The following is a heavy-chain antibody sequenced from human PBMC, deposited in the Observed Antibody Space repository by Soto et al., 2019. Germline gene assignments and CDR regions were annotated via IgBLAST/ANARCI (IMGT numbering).Heavy chain of an antibody. Sequence: QVQLQQWGAGLLKPSETLSLTCAVYGESFSGYYWSWIRQPPGKGLEWIGEIDHTGSTNYNPSLKSRVTISLDTANNHFSLKLSSVTAADTAVYYCARVRPRYGIDVWGQGTTVTVSS. CDR3: ARVRPRYGIDV. V-gene: IGHV4-34*01. J-gene: IGHJ6*02. CDR1: GESFSGYY. CDR2: IDHTGST.